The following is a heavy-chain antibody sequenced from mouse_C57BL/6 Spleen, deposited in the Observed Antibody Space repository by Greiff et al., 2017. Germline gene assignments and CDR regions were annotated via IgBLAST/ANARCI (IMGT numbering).Heavy chain of an antibody. Sequence: VQLQQPGAELVKPGASVKMSCKASGYTFTSYWITWVKQRPGQGLEWIGDIYPGSGSTNYNEKFKSKATLTVDTSSSTAYMQLSSLTSEDSAVYYCARGAITTVVAEDYWGQGTTLTVSS. V-gene: IGHV1-55*01. D-gene: IGHD1-1*01. CDR3: ARGAITTVVAEDY. J-gene: IGHJ2*01. CDR1: GYTFTSYW. CDR2: IYPGSGST.